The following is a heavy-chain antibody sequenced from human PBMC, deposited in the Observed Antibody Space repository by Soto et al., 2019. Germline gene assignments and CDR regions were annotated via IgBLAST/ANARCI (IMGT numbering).Heavy chain of an antibody. CDR3: ARHGFYGDYASNYFDP. J-gene: IGHJ5*02. D-gene: IGHD4-17*01. V-gene: IGHV5-51*01. CDR2: IYPGDSDS. CDR1: GYNFATYW. Sequence: GESLKISCEGFGYNFATYWIAWVRQMPGKGLEYMGIIYPGDSDSRYSPSFQGQVTFSADKSISTAYMQWSSLKASDTAMYCCARHGFYGDYASNYFDPWGQGTLVTVSS.